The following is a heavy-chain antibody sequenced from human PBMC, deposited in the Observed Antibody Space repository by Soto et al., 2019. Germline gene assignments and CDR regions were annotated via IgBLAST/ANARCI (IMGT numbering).Heavy chain of an antibody. CDR3: ARQIYDSDTGPTFQYYFDS. V-gene: IGHV5-10-1*01. D-gene: IGHD3-22*01. Sequence: PGESLKISCKGSGYSFAGYWITWVRQKPGKCLEWMGRIDPSDSQTYYSPSFRGHVTISVTKSITTVFLQWSSLRASDTAMYYCARQIYDSDTGPTFQYYFDSWGQGTPVTVSS. CDR2: IDPSDSQT. CDR1: GYSFAGYW. J-gene: IGHJ4*02.